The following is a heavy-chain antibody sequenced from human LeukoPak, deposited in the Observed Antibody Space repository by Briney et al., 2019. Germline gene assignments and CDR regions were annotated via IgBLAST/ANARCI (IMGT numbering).Heavy chain of an antibody. CDR2: IYYSGST. CDR3: ARSHPKLGELTEDDY. D-gene: IGHD3-16*01. J-gene: IGHJ4*02. V-gene: IGHV4-39*07. Sequence: PSETLSLTCTVSGGSISSSSYYWGWIRQPPGKGLEWIGSIYYSGSTYYNPSLKSRVTISVDTSKNQFSLKLSSVTAADTAVYYCARSHPKLGELTEDDYWGQGTLVTVSS. CDR1: GGSISSSSYY.